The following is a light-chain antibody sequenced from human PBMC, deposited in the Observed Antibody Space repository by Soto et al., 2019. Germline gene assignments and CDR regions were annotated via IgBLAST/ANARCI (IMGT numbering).Light chain of an antibody. J-gene: IGKJ1*01. CDR1: QSISSW. Sequence: DIQMTQSPSTLSASVGDRVTITCRASQSISSWLAWYQQKPGKAPKLLIYKASSLESGVPSGFSGSGSGTEFTLTISSLQPDDFATYYCQKYNSYSRKFGQGTKVDIK. CDR3: QKYNSYSRK. CDR2: KAS. V-gene: IGKV1-5*03.